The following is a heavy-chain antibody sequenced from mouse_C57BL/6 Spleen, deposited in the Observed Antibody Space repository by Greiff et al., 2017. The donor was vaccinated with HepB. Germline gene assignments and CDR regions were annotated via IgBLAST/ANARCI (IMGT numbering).Heavy chain of an antibody. CDR2: IDPSDSET. J-gene: IGHJ1*03. D-gene: IGHD1-1*01. V-gene: IGHV1-52*01. Sequence: QVQLKQPGAELVRPGSSVKLSCKASGYTFTSYWMHWVKQRPIQGLEWIGNIDPSDSETHYNQKFKDKATLTVDKSSSTAYMQLSSLTSEDSAVYYCARRKGYYGSSYFWYFDVWGTGTTVTVSS. CDR3: ARRKGYYGSSYFWYFDV. CDR1: GYTFTSYW.